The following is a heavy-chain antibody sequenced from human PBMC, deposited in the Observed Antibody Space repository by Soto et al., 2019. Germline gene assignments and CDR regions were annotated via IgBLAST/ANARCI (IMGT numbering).Heavy chain of an antibody. D-gene: IGHD6-6*01. Sequence: GESLKISCKGSGYSFTSYWIGWVRQMPGKGLEWMGIIYPGDSDTRYSPSFQGQVTISADKSISTAYLQWSSLKASDTAMYYCARVVVEADRPFIFDYWGQGTLVTVSS. J-gene: IGHJ4*02. V-gene: IGHV5-51*01. CDR2: IYPGDSDT. CDR1: GYSFTSYW. CDR3: ARVVVEADRPFIFDY.